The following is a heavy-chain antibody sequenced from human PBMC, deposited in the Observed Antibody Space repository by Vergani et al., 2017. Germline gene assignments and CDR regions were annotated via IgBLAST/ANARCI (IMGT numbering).Heavy chain of an antibody. D-gene: IGHD1-26*01. CDR3: ASEAVSGSYYLH. Sequence: EVQLVESGGGLVQPGGSLRLSCAASGFTFSSYWMHWVRQAPGKGLVWVSRINSDGSSTSYADSVKGRFTISRDNAKNTLYLQMNSLRAEDTAVYYCASEAVSGSYYLHWGQGTLVTVSS. CDR1: GFTFSSYW. CDR2: INSDGSST. J-gene: IGHJ1*01. V-gene: IGHV3-74*01.